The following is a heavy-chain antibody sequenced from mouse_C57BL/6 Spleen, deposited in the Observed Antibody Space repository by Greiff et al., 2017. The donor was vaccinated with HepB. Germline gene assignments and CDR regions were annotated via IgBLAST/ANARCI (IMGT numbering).Heavy chain of an antibody. Sequence: VQLQQPGAELVMPGASVKLSCKASGYTFTSYWMHWVKQRPGQGLEWIGEIDPSDSYTNYNQKFKGKSTLTVDKSSSTAYMQLSSLTSEDSAVYYCASSAYYGSSYWFAYWGQGTLVTVSA. CDR2: IDPSDSYT. J-gene: IGHJ3*01. V-gene: IGHV1-69*01. CDR3: ASSAYYGSSYWFAY. CDR1: GYTFTSYW. D-gene: IGHD1-1*01.